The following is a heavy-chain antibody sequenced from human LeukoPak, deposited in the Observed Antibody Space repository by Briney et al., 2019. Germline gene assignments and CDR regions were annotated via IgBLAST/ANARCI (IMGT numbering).Heavy chain of an antibody. V-gene: IGHV3-30*02. CDR3: ASHGYSSSWYSDY. CDR2: IRYDGSNK. Sequence: GGSLRLSCAASGFTFSSYGMHWVRQAPGKGLEWVAFIRYDGSNKYYADSVKGRFTISRDNSKNTLYLQMNSLRAEDTAVYYCASHGYSSSWYSDYWGQGTLVTVSS. D-gene: IGHD6-13*01. CDR1: GFTFSSYG. J-gene: IGHJ4*02.